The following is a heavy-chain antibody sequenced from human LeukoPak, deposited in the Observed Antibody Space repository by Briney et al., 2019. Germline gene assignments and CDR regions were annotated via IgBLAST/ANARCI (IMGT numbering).Heavy chain of an antibody. Sequence: SETLSHTCTVSGGSISSDYWSWIRQPPGKGLEWIGYIYYSGDTNYNPSLKSRVTISVDTSKNQFSLKLSSVTAADTAVYYCARSGYSYGLVDYWGQGTLVTVSS. J-gene: IGHJ4*02. CDR2: IYYSGDT. V-gene: IGHV4-59*01. D-gene: IGHD5-18*01. CDR1: GGSISSDY. CDR3: ARSGYSYGLVDY.